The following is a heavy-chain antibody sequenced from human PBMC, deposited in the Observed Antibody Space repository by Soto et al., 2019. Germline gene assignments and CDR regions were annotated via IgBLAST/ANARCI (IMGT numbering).Heavy chain of an antibody. V-gene: IGHV1-8*01. CDR2: MQPSSGRT. D-gene: IGHD1-26*01. J-gene: IGHJ4*02. CDR1: GYSFTSLD. CDR3: ARGVTAGVDY. Sequence: QVQLVQSGAEVREPGASVKVSCKASGYSFTSLDMNWVRQTTGQGLEWMGWMQPSSGRTGYAQKFQGRVTMTRDTSINTPYMELSSLTSDDTAFYYCARGVTAGVDYWGQGTLVTVSS.